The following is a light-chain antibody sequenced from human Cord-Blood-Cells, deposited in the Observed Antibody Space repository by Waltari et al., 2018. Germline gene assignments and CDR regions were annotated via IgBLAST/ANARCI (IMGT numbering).Light chain of an antibody. J-gene: IGLJ2*01. Sequence: QSALTQPASVSGSPRQSNTIPCTGTSSDVRGYHYVSWFQQHPGKAPKLMIYEFSNRPSGVSNRFSGSKSGNTASLTISGLQAEDEADYYCSSYTSSSTRVVFGGGTKLTVL. CDR3: SSYTSSSTRVV. CDR1: SSDVRGYHY. CDR2: EFS. V-gene: IGLV2-14*01.